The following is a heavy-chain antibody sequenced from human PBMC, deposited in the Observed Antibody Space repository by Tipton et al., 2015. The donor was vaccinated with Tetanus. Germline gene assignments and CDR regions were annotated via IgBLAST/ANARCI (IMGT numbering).Heavy chain of an antibody. J-gene: IGHJ5*02. Sequence: TLSLTCTVSGGSISSYYWSWIRHLPGKGLEWIGYIYHTGAAHYNPSLKSRVTLSVDMSKNQFFLKMISMTAADTAVYFCARDFGSTHNWFDPWGQGTPVTVSS. CDR2: IYHTGAA. V-gene: IGHV4-59*06. CDR1: GGSISSYY. CDR3: ARDFGSTHNWFDP. D-gene: IGHD5-24*01.